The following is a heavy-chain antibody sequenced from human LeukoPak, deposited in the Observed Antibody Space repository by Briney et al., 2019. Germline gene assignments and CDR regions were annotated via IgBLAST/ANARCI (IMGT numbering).Heavy chain of an antibody. D-gene: IGHD3-22*01. CDR2: MNPNSGNT. Sequence: ASVKVSCKASGYTFTSYDINWVRQATGQGLEWMGWMNPNSGNTGYAQKFQGRVTMTRDTSISTAYMELSSLRSEDTAVYYCARAMIGGGAFDIWGQGTMVTVSS. V-gene: IGHV1-8*01. CDR1: GYTFTSYD. CDR3: ARAMIGGGAFDI. J-gene: IGHJ3*02.